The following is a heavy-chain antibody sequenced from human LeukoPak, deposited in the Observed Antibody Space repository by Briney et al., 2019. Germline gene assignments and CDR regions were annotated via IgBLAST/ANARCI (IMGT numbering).Heavy chain of an antibody. CDR1: GCSSTSYW. CDR2: IYPGDSDT. CDR3: ARQIGSSGYFDF. V-gene: IGHV5-51*01. Sequence: GESLKISCKGPGCSSTSYWIAWVRQMPGKGLEWMGIIYPGDSDTRYSPSFKGQVTISADKSISTAYLQWSGLKASDTAMYYCARQIGSSGYFDFWGQGTLVTVSS. D-gene: IGHD6-19*01. J-gene: IGHJ4*02.